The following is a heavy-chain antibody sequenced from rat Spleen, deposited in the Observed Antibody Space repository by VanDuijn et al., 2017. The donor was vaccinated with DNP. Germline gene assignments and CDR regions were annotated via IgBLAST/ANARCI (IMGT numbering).Heavy chain of an antibody. D-gene: IGHD1-12*03. CDR1: GFIFSNYW. CDR2: ITNTGDST. CDR3: ARSWGDDGYPPFAY. J-gene: IGHJ3*01. Sequence: EVQLVESGGGPVQPGRSLKISCIASGFIFSNYWMTWIRQAPGKGLEWVASITNTGDSTYYSDSVKGRFSISRDNAKSTLYLQMDSLRSEETATYYCARSWGDDGYPPFAYWGQGTLVTVSS. V-gene: IGHV5-31*01.